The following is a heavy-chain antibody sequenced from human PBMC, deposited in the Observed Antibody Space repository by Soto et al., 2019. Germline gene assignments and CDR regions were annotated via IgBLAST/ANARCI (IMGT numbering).Heavy chain of an antibody. J-gene: IGHJ5*02. CDR1: GGSISSGGYY. CDR2: ISYSGST. Sequence: QVQLQESGPGLVKPSQTLSLTCTVSGGSISSGGYYWSWIRQHPGKGLEWIGYISYSGSTYYNPSLQRRVTISVDTSKNRFSLKLSSVTAADTAVYYCARVGGINWFDPWGQGTLVTVSS. CDR3: ARVGGINWFDP. V-gene: IGHV4-31*03. D-gene: IGHD3-16*01.